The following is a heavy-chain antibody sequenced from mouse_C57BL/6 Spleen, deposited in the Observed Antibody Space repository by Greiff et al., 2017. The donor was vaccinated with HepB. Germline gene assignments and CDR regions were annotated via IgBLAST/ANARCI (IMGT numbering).Heavy chain of an antibody. V-gene: IGHV5-12*01. D-gene: IGHD2-1*01. J-gene: IGHJ3*01. CDR2: ISNGGGST. Sequence: EVQLVESGGGLVQPGGSLKLSCAASGFTFSDYYMYWVRQTPEKRLEWVAYISNGGGSTYYPDTVKGRFTISRDNAKNTLYLQMSRLKSEDTAMYYCASMGGGNYGPWFAYWGQGTLVTVSA. CDR3: ASMGGGNYGPWFAY. CDR1: GFTFSDYY.